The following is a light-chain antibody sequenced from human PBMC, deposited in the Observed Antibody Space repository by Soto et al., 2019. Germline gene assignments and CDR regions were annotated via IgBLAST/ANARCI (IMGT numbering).Light chain of an antibody. J-gene: IGLJ1*01. Sequence: QSALTQPASVCGYPGQSSTISCTGTSSDVGGYDYVSWYQQHPGKAPRLMIYKASNRPSGVSHRFSGSRSGNTASLTISGLQAEDEADYYCSSYTSGSTLYVFGTGTKVTVL. CDR3: SSYTSGSTLYV. CDR2: KAS. V-gene: IGLV2-14*01. CDR1: SSDVGGYDY.